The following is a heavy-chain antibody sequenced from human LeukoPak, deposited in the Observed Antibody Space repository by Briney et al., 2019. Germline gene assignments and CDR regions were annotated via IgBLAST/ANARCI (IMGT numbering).Heavy chain of an antibody. CDR1: GFTFSSYS. CDR3: AREGDYYDILTGYYNGYFDY. V-gene: IGHV3-21*01. CDR2: ISGSSSYI. D-gene: IGHD3-9*01. J-gene: IGHJ4*02. Sequence: GGSLRLSCAASGFTFSSYSMNWVSQAPGKGLEWVSSISGSSSYIYYADSVKGRFTISRDNAKNSLYLQMHSLRAEDTAVYYCAREGDYYDILTGYYNGYFDYWGQGTLVTVSS.